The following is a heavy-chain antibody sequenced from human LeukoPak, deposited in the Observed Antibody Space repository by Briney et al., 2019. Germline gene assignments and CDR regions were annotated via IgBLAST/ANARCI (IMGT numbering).Heavy chain of an antibody. CDR1: GFAFSTYW. Sequence: GGSLRLSCAASGFAFSTYWMHWVRQAPGKGLVWVSRIKSDGSSTNYADSVKGRFTISRDNAENTVFLQMNSLRAEDTAVYYCARGWKTGEGPYWGQGSLVTLSS. J-gene: IGHJ4*02. V-gene: IGHV3-74*01. CDR2: IKSDGSST. CDR3: ARGWKTGEGPY. D-gene: IGHD3-9*01.